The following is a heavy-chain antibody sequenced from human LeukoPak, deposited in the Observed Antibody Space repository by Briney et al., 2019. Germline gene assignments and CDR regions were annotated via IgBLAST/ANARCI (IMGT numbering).Heavy chain of an antibody. CDR1: GGSISSYY. J-gene: IGHJ4*02. D-gene: IGHD2-15*01. CDR3: ARNYCSGGSCYRAVDY. Sequence: SETLSLTCTVSGGSISSYYWSWIRQPPGKGLEWIGYIYYSGSTNYNPSLKSRVTISVDTSKNQISLKLSSVTAADTAVYYCARNYCSGGSCYRAVDYWGQGTLVTVSS. CDR2: IYYSGST. V-gene: IGHV4-59*01.